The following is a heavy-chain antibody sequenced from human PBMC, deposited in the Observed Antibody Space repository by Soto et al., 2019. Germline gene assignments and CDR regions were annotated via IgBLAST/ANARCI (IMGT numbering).Heavy chain of an antibody. D-gene: IGHD4-4*01. V-gene: IGHV4-61*01. CDR2: IYYSGST. J-gene: IGHJ4*02. CDR3: ASSYDYSNYVFDY. Sequence: TLSLTCTFSGGSVSSGSYYWIWIRQPPWNGLEWIGYIYYSGSTNYNPSLKSRVTISVDTSKNQFSLKLSSVTAADTAVYYCASSYDYSNYVFDYWGQGTLVTVSS. CDR1: GGSVSSGSYY.